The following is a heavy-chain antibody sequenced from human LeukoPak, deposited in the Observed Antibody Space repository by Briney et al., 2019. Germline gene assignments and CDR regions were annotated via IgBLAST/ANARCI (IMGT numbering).Heavy chain of an antibody. CDR3: ARELDTAMVTYYFDY. CDR2: IYTSGST. V-gene: IGHV4-61*02. Sequence: PSQTLSLTCSVSGGSISRCSYYWSWIRQPAGKGLEWIGRIYTSGSTNYNPSLKSRVTISVDTSKNQFSLKLSSVTAADTAVYYCARELDTAMVTYYFDYWGQGTLVTVSS. J-gene: IGHJ4*02. D-gene: IGHD5-18*01. CDR1: GGSISRCSYY.